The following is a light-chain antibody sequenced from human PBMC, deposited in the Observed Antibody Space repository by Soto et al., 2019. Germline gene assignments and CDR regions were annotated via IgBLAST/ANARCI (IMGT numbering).Light chain of an antibody. CDR2: GAS. Sequence: EIVMTQSPGTLSVSPGERATLSCRASQSVSSNLAWYQQKPGQAPRLLIYGASTRATGIPARFSGSGSGTDFTLTISSLQSEDFAVYYCQQYSNWPPIPFGQGTRLEIK. V-gene: IGKV3-15*01. CDR1: QSVSSN. CDR3: QQYSNWPPIP. J-gene: IGKJ5*01.